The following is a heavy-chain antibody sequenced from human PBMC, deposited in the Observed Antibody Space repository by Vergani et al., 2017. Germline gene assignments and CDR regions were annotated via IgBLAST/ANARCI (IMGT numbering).Heavy chain of an antibody. V-gene: IGHV3-7*01. J-gene: IGHJ3*02. CDR3: AREAAPPDAFDI. CDR2: IKQDGSEK. CDR1: GFTFSSYA. Sequence: EVQLLESGGGLVQPGGSLRLSCAASGFTFSSYAMSWVRQAPGKGLEWVANIKQDGSEKYYVDSVKGRFTISRDNAKNSLYLQMNSLRAEDTAVYYCAREAAPPDAFDIWGRGTMVTVSS.